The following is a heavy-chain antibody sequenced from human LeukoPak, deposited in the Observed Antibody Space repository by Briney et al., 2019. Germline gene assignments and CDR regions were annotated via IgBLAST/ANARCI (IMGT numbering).Heavy chain of an antibody. V-gene: IGHV1-18*01. D-gene: IGHD2-15*01. CDR1: GYTFTSYG. J-gene: IGHJ4*02. CDR2: ISTYNGNT. CDR3: ARHYCSGGSCYGVFDC. Sequence: ASVKVSCKASGYTFTSYGISWVRQAPGQGLEWMGWISTYNGNTNYAQKLQGRVTMTTDTSTSTAYMELRSLRSDDTALYYCARHYCSGGSCYGVFDCWGQGTLVTVSS.